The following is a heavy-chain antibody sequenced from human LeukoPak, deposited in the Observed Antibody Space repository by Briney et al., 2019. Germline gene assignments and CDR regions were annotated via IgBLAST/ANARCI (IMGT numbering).Heavy chain of an antibody. CDR2: INHSGMT. CDR3: ARETRTYVSGSYYIDY. Sequence: PSETLSLTCAVYGVSFSGYYWSWVRQPPGKGLEWIGEINHSGMTNYNTSLKRRVNISEDKSKTQFSLQLSSVTAAATAVYYCARETRTYVSGSYYIDYWGQGTLVSLSS. D-gene: IGHD3-10*01. CDR1: GVSFSGYY. J-gene: IGHJ4*02. V-gene: IGHV4-34*01.